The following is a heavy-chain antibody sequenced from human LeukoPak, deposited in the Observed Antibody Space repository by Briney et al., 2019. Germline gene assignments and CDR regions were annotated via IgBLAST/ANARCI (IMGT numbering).Heavy chain of an antibody. CDR1: GFTFSSYG. CDR3: AKIGIAARPHDY. V-gene: IGHV3-30*02. D-gene: IGHD6-6*01. CDR2: IRYDGSNK. J-gene: IGHJ4*02. Sequence: PGGSLRLSCAASGFTFSSYGMHWVRQAPGKGLEWVAFIRYDGSNKYYADSVKGRFTISRDNSKNTLCLQMNSLRAEDTAVYYCAKIGIAARPHDYWGQGTLVTVSS.